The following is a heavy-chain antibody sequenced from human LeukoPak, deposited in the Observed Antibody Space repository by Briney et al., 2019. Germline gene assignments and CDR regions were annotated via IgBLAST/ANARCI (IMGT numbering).Heavy chain of an antibody. CDR3: AHNNGPETSYYDY. V-gene: IGHV2-5*08. Sequence: TLSLTCTVSGGSITSYFWSWVRQPPGKALEWLALIYWDDDRHYSPSLKSRLTITKDTSKNQVVLTMTNMDPVDTATYYCAHNNGPETSYYDYWGQGTLLTVSS. CDR2: IYWDDDR. D-gene: IGHD1-1*01. CDR1: GGSITSYF. J-gene: IGHJ4*02.